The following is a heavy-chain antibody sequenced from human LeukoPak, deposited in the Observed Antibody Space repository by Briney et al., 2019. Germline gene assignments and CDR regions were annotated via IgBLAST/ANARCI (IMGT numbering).Heavy chain of an antibody. D-gene: IGHD6-19*01. J-gene: IGHJ4*02. Sequence: PGGSLRLSCAASGFTFSSYAVSWVRQAPGKGLEWVSSISSTGSSIHYADSVKGRFTISRDNAKNSLYLRVNSLRAEDAAVYYCVRDHPSGWYNYWGQGTLVTVSS. CDR3: VRDHPSGWYNY. CDR2: ISSTGSSI. V-gene: IGHV3-21*01. CDR1: GFTFSSYA.